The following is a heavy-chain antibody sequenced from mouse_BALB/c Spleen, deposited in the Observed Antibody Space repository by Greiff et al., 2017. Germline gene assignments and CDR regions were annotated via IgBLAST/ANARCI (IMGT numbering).Heavy chain of an antibody. D-gene: IGHD2-3*01. CDR2: IWTGGGT. V-gene: IGHV2-9-2*01. CDR3: VRDGIYDGYYAMDY. CDR1: GFSLTSYD. J-gene: IGHJ4*01. Sequence: VQLQQSGPGLVAPSQSLSITCTVSGFSLTSYDISWIRQPPGKGLEWLGVIWTGGGTNYNSAFMSRLSISKDNSKSQVFLKMNSLQTDDTAIYYCVRDGIYDGYYAMDYWGQGTSVTVSS.